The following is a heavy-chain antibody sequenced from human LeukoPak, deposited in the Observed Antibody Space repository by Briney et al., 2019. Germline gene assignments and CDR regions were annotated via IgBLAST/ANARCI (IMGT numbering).Heavy chain of an antibody. Sequence: ASVKVSCKASGYAFSEQYIHWVRQVSGQGLEWMGWINPNNGGTHYAQKFLDVVTMTRDTSISTVYMELTRLTSDDTAVYYCVRDQFRGFTQIWAFDVWGQGTMVTVSS. V-gene: IGHV1-2*02. D-gene: IGHD5-12*01. CDR2: INPNNGGT. J-gene: IGHJ3*01. CDR3: VRDQFRGFTQIWAFDV. CDR1: GYAFSEQY.